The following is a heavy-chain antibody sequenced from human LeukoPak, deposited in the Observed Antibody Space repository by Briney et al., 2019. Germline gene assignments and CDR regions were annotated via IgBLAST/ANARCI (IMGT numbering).Heavy chain of an antibody. D-gene: IGHD3-10*01. CDR1: GFTFSSYA. CDR3: AKRRSSWFGELSPFDY. CDR2: ISGSGGST. J-gene: IGHJ4*02. V-gene: IGHV3-23*01. Sequence: GGSLRLSCAASGFTFSSYAISWVRQAPGKGLEWVSAISGSGGSTYYADSVKGRFTISRDNSKNTLYLQMNSLRAEDTAVYYCAKRRSSWFGELSPFDYWGQGTLVTVSS.